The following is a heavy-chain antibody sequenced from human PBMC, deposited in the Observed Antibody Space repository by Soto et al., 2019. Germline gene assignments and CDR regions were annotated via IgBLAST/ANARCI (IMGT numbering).Heavy chain of an antibody. CDR1: GFTFSSYG. CDR2: ISYDGSNR. Sequence: GGSLRLSCAASGFTFSSYGMHWVRQAPGKGLEWVAVISYDGSNRYYADSVKGRFTISRDNSKNTLYLQMNSLRAEDTAVYYCAKDFVGNGWSHYYYYGMDVWGQGTTVTVS. D-gene: IGHD6-19*01. CDR3: AKDFVGNGWSHYYYYGMDV. J-gene: IGHJ6*02. V-gene: IGHV3-30*18.